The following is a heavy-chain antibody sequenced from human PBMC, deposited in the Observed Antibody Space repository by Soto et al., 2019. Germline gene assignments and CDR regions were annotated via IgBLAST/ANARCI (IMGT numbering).Heavy chain of an antibody. J-gene: IGHJ6*02. Sequence: EVQLVESGGGLVKPGGSLRLSCAASGFTFSSYSMNWVRQAPGKGLEWVSSISSSSSYIYYADSVKGRFTISRDNAKNSLYLQMNSLRAEDTAVYYCARMGSQRYCYSGMDVWGQGTTVTVSS. CDR3: ARMGSQRYCYSGMDV. D-gene: IGHD6-25*01. CDR2: ISSSSSYI. V-gene: IGHV3-21*01. CDR1: GFTFSSYS.